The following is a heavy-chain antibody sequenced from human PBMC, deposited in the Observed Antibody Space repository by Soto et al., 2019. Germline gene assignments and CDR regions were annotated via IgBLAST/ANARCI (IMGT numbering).Heavy chain of an antibody. CDR1: GFPLSTYG. J-gene: IGHJ6*02. V-gene: IGHV3-23*01. CDR2: ITGTGGDT. Sequence: EVQLLESGGGLVQPGRSLRLSCAASGFPLSTYGMSWVRQAPGKGREWVSSITGTGGDTYYADSVKGRFTSSRDNSNNMLYLQMNSLRVEDTAVYYCARIRGYWYGLDVWGQGTTITVSS. CDR3: ARIRGYWYGLDV.